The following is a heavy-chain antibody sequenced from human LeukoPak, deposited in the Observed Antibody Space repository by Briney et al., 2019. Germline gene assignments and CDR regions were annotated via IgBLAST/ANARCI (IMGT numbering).Heavy chain of an antibody. D-gene: IGHD6-19*01. CDR3: ARGRSGWDFDY. CDR2: ISYDGSNK. Sequence: GRSLRLSCAASGFTFSSYAMHWVRQAPGKGLEWVAVISYDGSNKYYADSAKGRFTISRDNAKNSLYLQMNSLRAEDTAVYYCARGRSGWDFDYWGQGTLVTVSS. CDR1: GFTFSSYA. J-gene: IGHJ4*02. V-gene: IGHV3-30*04.